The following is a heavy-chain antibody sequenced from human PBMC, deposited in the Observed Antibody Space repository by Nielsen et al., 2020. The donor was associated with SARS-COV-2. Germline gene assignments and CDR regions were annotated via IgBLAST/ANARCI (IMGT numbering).Heavy chain of an antibody. V-gene: IGHV4-39*01. J-gene: IGHJ4*02. D-gene: IGHD3-22*01. CDR3: ARQQAMIVVVITPNFDY. CDR1: GGSISSSSYY. Sequence: SETLSLTCTVSGGSISSSSYYWGWIRQPPGKGLEWIGSIYYSGSTYYNPSLKSRVTISVDTSKNQFSLKLSSVTAADTAVYYCARQQAMIVVVITPNFDYWGQGTLVTVSS. CDR2: IYYSGST.